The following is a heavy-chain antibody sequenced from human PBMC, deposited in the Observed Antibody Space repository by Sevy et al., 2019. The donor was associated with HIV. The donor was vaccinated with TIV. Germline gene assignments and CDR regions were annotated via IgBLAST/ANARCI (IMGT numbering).Heavy chain of an antibody. D-gene: IGHD6-6*01. CDR1: GFTFSSYA. CDR2: ISYDGSNK. V-gene: IGHV3-30*04. Sequence: GGSLRLSCAASGFTFSSYAMHWVRQAPGKGLEWVAVISYDGSNKYYAESVKGRFTISRDNSKNTLYLQMNSLRAEDTAVYYCARDEGALYSSSSGGGYYYYGMDVWGQGTTVTVSS. CDR3: ARDEGALYSSSSGGGYYYYGMDV. J-gene: IGHJ6*02.